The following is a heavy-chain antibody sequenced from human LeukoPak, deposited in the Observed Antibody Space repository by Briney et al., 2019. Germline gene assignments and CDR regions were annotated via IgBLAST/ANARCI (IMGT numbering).Heavy chain of an antibody. CDR3: ARLEPGSWATNYFDC. D-gene: IGHD1-26*01. Sequence: PSESLSLTCTVSGGSISSYYWRWFRLPPRRVLGWIGYIYYSCSTIYDPSFKSRVSISVDTAKNQYSLRLSSVTAGDTAVYFCARLEPGSWATNYFDCWGQGTLVTVSS. CDR1: GGSISSYY. V-gene: IGHV4-59*08. J-gene: IGHJ4*02. CDR2: IYYSCST.